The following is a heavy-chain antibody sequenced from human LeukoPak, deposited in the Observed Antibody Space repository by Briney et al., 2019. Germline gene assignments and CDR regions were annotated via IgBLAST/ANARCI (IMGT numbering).Heavy chain of an antibody. CDR1: GFTFSSYS. V-gene: IGHV3-21*04. CDR3: ARDVFGGDFLFDI. Sequence: GGSLRLSCAASGFTFSSYSMNWVRQAPGKGLEWVSSISSSSSYIYYADSVKGRFTISRDNAKNSLYLQMNSLRAEDTAVYYCARDVFGGDFLFDIWGQGTMVTVSS. CDR2: ISSSSSYI. J-gene: IGHJ3*02. D-gene: IGHD2-21*02.